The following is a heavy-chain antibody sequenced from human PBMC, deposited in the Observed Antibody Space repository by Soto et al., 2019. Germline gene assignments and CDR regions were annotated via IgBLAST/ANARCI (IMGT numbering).Heavy chain of an antibody. Sequence: GESLKISCKGSGYSFTRYWISWVRQMPGKGLEWMGRIDPSDSYTSYSPSFQGHVTISADKSISTAYLQWSSLKASDTAMYYCASPDSSIVARRDYYYYCGMDVWGQGTTVTVS. J-gene: IGHJ6*02. D-gene: IGHD6-6*01. CDR3: ASPDSSIVARRDYYYYCGMDV. CDR2: IDPSDSYT. CDR1: GYSFTRYW. V-gene: IGHV5-10-1*01.